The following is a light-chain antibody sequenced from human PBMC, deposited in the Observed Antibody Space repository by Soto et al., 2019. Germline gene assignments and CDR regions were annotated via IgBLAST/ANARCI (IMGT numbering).Light chain of an antibody. CDR1: NSNIGAGYD. J-gene: IGLJ3*02. CDR3: PSYDRSLGARV. V-gene: IGLV1-40*01. Sequence: QSVLTQPPSVSGAPGQRVTISCTGSNSNIGAGYDVHWYQQLPGTAPKLLIYANSNRPSGVPDRFSGSKSGTSASLAITGLQAEDEADYYCPSYDRSLGARVFGGGTKLTVL. CDR2: ANS.